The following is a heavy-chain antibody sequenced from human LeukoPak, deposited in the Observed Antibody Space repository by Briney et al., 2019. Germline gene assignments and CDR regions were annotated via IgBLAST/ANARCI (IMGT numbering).Heavy chain of an antibody. V-gene: IGHV3-21*01. CDR2: ISSSSSYI. CDR3: ARDREDGGWLDP. Sequence: PGGSLRLSCAASGFTFSSYSMNWVRQAPGKGLEWVSSISSSSSYIYYADSVKGRFTISRDSAKNSLYLQMNSLRAEDMAVYYCARDREDGGWLDPWGQGTLVTVSS. D-gene: IGHD1-26*01. J-gene: IGHJ5*02. CDR1: GFTFSSYS.